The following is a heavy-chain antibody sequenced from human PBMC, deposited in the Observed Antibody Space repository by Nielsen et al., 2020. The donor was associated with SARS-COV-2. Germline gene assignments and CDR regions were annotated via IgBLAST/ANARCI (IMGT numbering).Heavy chain of an antibody. CDR3: AKDQGIVVVTEYYFDY. D-gene: IGHD2-21*02. Sequence: GESLKISCAASGFTFSSYGMHWVRQAPGKGLEWVAFIRYDGSNKYYADSVKGRFTISRDNSKNTLYLQMNSLRAEDTAVYYCAKDQGIVVVTEYYFDYWGQGTLVTVSS. V-gene: IGHV3-30*02. CDR2: IRYDGSNK. CDR1: GFTFSSYG. J-gene: IGHJ4*02.